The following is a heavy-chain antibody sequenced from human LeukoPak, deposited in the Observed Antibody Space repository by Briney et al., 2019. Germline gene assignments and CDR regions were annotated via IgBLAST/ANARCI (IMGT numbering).Heavy chain of an antibody. CDR3: ARRASSGYYAN. CDR1: GGTFSSYA. CDR2: ISAYNGNT. D-gene: IGHD3-22*01. J-gene: IGHJ4*02. Sequence: ASVKVSCKASGGTFSSYAISWVRQAPGEGLEWMGWISAYNGNTNYAQKLQGRVTMTTDTSTSTAYMELRSLRSDDTAVHYCARRASSGYYANWGQGTLFTVSS. V-gene: IGHV1-18*01.